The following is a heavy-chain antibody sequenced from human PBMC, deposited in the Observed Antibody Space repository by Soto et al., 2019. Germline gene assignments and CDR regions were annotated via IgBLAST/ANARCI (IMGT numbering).Heavy chain of an antibody. D-gene: IGHD3-22*01. CDR1: GDSMNTDYY. Sequence: TLSLTCAVSGDSMNTDYYWSRIRQPPGKGLEWSGHIYYTGGTFYSPSLKSRLALSVDTSKNQFSLRLSSVTAADTAVYYCARDTASNDYDNHSYYPHFDSWGQGALVTVS. J-gene: IGHJ5*01. CDR2: IYYTGGT. CDR3: ARDTASNDYDNHSYYPHFDS. V-gene: IGHV4-30-4*01.